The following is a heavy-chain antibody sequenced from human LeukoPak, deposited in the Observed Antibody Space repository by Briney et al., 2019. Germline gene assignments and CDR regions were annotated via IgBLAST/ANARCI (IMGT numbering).Heavy chain of an antibody. J-gene: IGHJ3*02. V-gene: IGHV3-23*01. CDR3: AKDNTLYDSSGYYYGDAFDI. CDR1: GFTFSSYA. Sequence: GGSLRLSCAASGFTFSSYAMSWVRQAPGKGLEWVSAISGSGGSTYYADSVKGRFTISRDNSKNTLYLQMNSLRAEDTAVYYCAKDNTLYDSSGYYYGDAFDIWGQGTMVTVSS. D-gene: IGHD3-22*01. CDR2: ISGSGGST.